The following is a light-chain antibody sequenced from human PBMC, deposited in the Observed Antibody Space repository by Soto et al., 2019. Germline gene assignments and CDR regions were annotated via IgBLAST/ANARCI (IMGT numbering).Light chain of an antibody. V-gene: IGKV3-20*01. CDR1: QSVSSSY. Sequence: ESVLTQSPGTLSLSPGERATLSCRASQSVSSSYLAWYQQKPGQAPRLLIYGASSRATGIPDRFSGSGSGTDFTLTISRLEPEDFAVYYWQQYDSSLGLTFGGGTKVEIK. CDR2: GAS. J-gene: IGKJ4*01. CDR3: QQYDSSLGLT.